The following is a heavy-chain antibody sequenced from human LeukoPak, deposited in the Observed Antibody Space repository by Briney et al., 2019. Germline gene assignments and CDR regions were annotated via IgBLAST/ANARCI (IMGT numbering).Heavy chain of an antibody. J-gene: IGHJ5*02. CDR2: IIPIFGTA. Sequence: ASVKVSCKASGGTFSSYAISWVRQAPGQRLEWMGGIIPIFGTANYAQKFQGRVTITADESTSTAYMELSSLRSEDTAVYYCARIGSHGSSGRGGPWGQGTLVTVSS. CDR1: GGTFSSYA. CDR3: ARIGSHGSSGRGGP. V-gene: IGHV1-69*13. D-gene: IGHD3-10*01.